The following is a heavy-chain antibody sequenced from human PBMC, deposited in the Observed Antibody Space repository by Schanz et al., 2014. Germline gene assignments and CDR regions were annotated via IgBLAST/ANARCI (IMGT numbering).Heavy chain of an antibody. J-gene: IGHJ4*02. CDR1: GFSFSSYA. Sequence: EVQLLESGGGFVEPGGSLRLSCAASGFSFSSYAMGWVRQARGKGLEWVSAMNESHSTIYYADSVRGRFTISRDNAENTLFLQMNSLRAEDTAVYYCARKVVATIGGYYDNWGQGTLVIVSS. D-gene: IGHD5-12*01. CDR2: MNESHSTI. V-gene: IGHV3-23*01. CDR3: ARKVVATIGGYYDN.